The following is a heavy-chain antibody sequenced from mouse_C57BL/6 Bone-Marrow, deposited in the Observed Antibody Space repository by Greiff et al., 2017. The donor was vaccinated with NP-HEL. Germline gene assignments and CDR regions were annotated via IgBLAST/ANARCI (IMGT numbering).Heavy chain of an antibody. CDR1: GYTFTSYG. Sequence: VKLQESGAELARPGASVKLSCKASGYTFTSYGISWVKQRTGQGLEWIGEIYPRSGDTYYNEKFKGKATLTADKSSSTAYMELRSLTSEDSAVYFCARMRYGSSFYWYFDVWGTGTTVTVSS. V-gene: IGHV1-81*01. J-gene: IGHJ1*03. CDR3: ARMRYGSSFYWYFDV. CDR2: IYPRSGDT. D-gene: IGHD1-1*01.